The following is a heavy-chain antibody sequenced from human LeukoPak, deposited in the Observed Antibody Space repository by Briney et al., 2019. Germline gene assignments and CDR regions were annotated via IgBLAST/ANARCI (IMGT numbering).Heavy chain of an antibody. CDR1: GYTFTGYY. V-gene: IGHV1-2*04. J-gene: IGHJ6*04. D-gene: IGHD3-10*01. CDR3: ARDRNYYGSGETQGYYYYGMDV. CDR2: INPNSGGT. Sequence: GASVKVSCKASGYTFTGYYMHWVRQAPGQGLEWMGWINPNSGGTNYAQKFQGWVTMTRDTSISTAYMELSRLRSDDTAVYYCARDRNYYGSGETQGYYYYGMDVWGKGTTVTVSS.